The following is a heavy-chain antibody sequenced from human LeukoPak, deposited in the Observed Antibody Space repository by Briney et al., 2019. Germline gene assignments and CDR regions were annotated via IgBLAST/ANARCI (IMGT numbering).Heavy chain of an antibody. J-gene: IGHJ4*02. CDR3: ARGEAVAGPYDY. CDR2: IYTSGST. CDR1: GGSISSYY. Sequence: PSETLSLIRTVSGGSISSYYWSWIRQPAGKGLEWIGRIYTSGSTNYNPSLKSRVTMSVDTSKNQFSLKLSSVTAADTAVYYCARGEAVAGPYDYWGQGTLVTVSS. V-gene: IGHV4-4*07. D-gene: IGHD6-19*01.